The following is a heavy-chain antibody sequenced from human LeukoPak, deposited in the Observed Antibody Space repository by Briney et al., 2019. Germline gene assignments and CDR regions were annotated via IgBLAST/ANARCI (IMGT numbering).Heavy chain of an antibody. CDR1: GFTVSNNY. V-gene: IGHV3-53*01. Sequence: GGSLRLSCAASGFTVSNNYMSWVRQAPGKGLEWVSVIYSGGSTYFADSMKGRFTISRDNSKNTLHLQMNSLRAEDTAVYYCAKEVVVVITAPTEAGFDYWGQGTLVTVSS. J-gene: IGHJ4*02. CDR3: AKEVVVVITAPTEAGFDY. CDR2: IYSGGST. D-gene: IGHD3-22*01.